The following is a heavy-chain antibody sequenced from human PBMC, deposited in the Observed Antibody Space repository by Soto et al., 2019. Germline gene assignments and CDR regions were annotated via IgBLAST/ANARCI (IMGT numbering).Heavy chain of an antibody. J-gene: IGHJ4*02. CDR2: IYWDDDK. Sequence: QITLKESGPTLVKPTQPLTLTCTFSGFSLSTSGVGVGWIRQPPGKALEWLAVIYWDDDKRYSPSLKSRLTIPQDTSNHQVVLTMTTIDPVDTATYYCAHNLLWFVKLDSWGQGNLVTVSS. D-gene: IGHD3-10*01. CDR1: GFSLSTSGVG. V-gene: IGHV2-5*02. CDR3: AHNLLWFVKLDS.